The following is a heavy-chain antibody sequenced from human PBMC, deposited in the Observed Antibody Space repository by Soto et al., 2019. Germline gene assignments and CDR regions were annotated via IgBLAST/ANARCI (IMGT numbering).Heavy chain of an antibody. Sequence: PGMALRISSAASVFTFNGYGMHWVRQAPGKGLEWVAVISNDGSNKYYVDSVKGRFTISRDNSKNTLDLQMNSLRAEDTAVYYCAKDRVSEHSSGWPQGHWGQGTLVTVSS. CDR3: AKDRVSEHSSGWPQGH. CDR2: ISNDGSNK. D-gene: IGHD6-19*01. J-gene: IGHJ4*02. V-gene: IGHV3-30*18. CDR1: VFTFNGYG.